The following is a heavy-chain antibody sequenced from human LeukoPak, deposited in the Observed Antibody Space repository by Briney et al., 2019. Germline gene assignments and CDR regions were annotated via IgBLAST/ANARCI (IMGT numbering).Heavy chain of an antibody. CDR1: GFTFSSYA. D-gene: IGHD2-2*02. J-gene: IGHJ4*02. CDR3: AKLTGGYCSSTSSYTFDY. V-gene: IGHV3-23*01. Sequence: QPGGSLRLSCAASGFTFSSYAMSWVRQAPGKGLEWVSAISGSGGSTYYADSVKGRFTISRDNSKNTLYLQMNSLRAEDTAVYYCAKLTGGYCSSTSSYTFDYWGQGTLVTVSS. CDR2: ISGSGGST.